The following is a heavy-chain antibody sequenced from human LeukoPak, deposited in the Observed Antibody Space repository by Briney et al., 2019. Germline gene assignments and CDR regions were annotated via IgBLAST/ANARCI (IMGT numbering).Heavy chain of an antibody. CDR2: IYSGGST. CDR3: ARDSTSGGLDY. V-gene: IGHV3-53*01. D-gene: IGHD1-26*01. Sequence: PGGSLRLSCAASGFTVSSNYMSWVRQAPGKGLERVSVIYSGGSTYYADSVKGRFTISRDNSKNTLYLQMNSLRAEDTAVYYCARDSTSGGLDYWGQGTLVTVSS. J-gene: IGHJ4*02. CDR1: GFTVSSNY.